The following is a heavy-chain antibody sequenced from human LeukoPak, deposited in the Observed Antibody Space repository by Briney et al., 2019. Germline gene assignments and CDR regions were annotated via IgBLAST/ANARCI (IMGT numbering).Heavy chain of an antibody. Sequence: GGSLRLSCAVSGFTFSRHWMSWVRQAPGKGLEWLANIKQDGSEKYYVDSVEGRFTISRDNAKNSLYLQMNSLRAEDTAVYYCARSYYGSGTSYGMDVWGQGTTVPVSS. CDR3: ARSYYGSGTSYGMDV. CDR1: GFTFSRHW. CDR2: IKQDGSEK. D-gene: IGHD3-10*01. J-gene: IGHJ6*02. V-gene: IGHV3-7*01.